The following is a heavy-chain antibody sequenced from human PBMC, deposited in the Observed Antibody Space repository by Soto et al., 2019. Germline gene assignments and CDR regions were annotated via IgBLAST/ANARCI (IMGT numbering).Heavy chain of an antibody. CDR1: GYTFTSYY. Sequence: ASVKVSCKASGYTFTSYYMHWVRQAPGQGLEWMGIINPSGGSTSYAQKFQGRVTMTRDTSTSTVYMELSSLRSEDTAVYYCARDPNLSGWSNDHGAFDIWGQGTMVTVSS. J-gene: IGHJ3*02. CDR2: INPSGGST. D-gene: IGHD6-19*01. CDR3: ARDPNLSGWSNDHGAFDI. V-gene: IGHV1-46*01.